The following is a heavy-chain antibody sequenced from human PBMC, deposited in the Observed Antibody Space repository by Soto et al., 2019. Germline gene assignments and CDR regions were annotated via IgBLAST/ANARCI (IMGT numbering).Heavy chain of an antibody. CDR2: INHSGST. Sequence: SETLSLTCAVYGGSFSGYYWSWIRQPPGKGLEWIGEINHSGSTNYNPSLKSRVTISVDTSKNQFSLKLSSVTAADTAVYYCARDDGIAAAANYYYYGMDVWGQGTTVTVSS. CDR3: ARDDGIAAAANYYYYGMDV. V-gene: IGHV4-34*01. J-gene: IGHJ6*02. D-gene: IGHD6-13*01. CDR1: GGSFSGYY.